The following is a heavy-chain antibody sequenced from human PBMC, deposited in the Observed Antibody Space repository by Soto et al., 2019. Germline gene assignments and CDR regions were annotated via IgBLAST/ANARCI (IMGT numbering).Heavy chain of an antibody. CDR3: ASHLGGSSSGYRY. CDR1: GFTFSSYA. V-gene: IGHV3-30-3*01. Sequence: PGGSLRLSCAASGFTFSSYAMHWVRQAPGKGLEWVAVISYDGSNKYYADSVKGRFTISRDNSKNTLYLQMNSLRAEDTAVYYCASHLGGSSSGYRYWGQGTLVTVSS. CDR2: ISYDGSNK. J-gene: IGHJ4*02. D-gene: IGHD3-22*01.